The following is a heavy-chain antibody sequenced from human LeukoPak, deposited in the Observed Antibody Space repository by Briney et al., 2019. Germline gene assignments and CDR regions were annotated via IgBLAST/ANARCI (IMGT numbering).Heavy chain of an antibody. V-gene: IGHV1-2*06. CDR2: INPNSGGT. J-gene: IGHJ6*03. Sequence: ASVKVSCKASGYTFTGYYMHWVRQAPGQGLEWMGRINPNSGGTNYAQKLQGRVTMTRDTSISTAYMELSRLRSDDTAVHYCARSYGDYGNHYYYMDVWGKGTTVTVSS. CDR3: ARSYGDYGNHYYYMDV. D-gene: IGHD4-17*01. CDR1: GYTFTGYY.